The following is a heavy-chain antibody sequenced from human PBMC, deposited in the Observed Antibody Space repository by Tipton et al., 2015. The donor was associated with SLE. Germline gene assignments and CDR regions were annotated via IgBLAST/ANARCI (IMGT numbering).Heavy chain of an antibody. V-gene: IGHV3-11*01. CDR3: AREAMTYDS. J-gene: IGHJ5*01. Sequence: SLRLSCAASGFTFSGYYMSWIRQAPGMGLEWISYISASGGTTHSADSVKGRFTISRDNADNSLYLQMNSLRDEDTAVYYCAREAMTYDSWGQGTLVTVSS. D-gene: IGHD2-21*02. CDR1: GFTFSGYY. CDR2: ISASGGTT.